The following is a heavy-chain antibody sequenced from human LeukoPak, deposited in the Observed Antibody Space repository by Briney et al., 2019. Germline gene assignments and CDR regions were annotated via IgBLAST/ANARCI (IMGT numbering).Heavy chain of an antibody. J-gene: IGHJ5*02. D-gene: IGHD6-6*01. CDR3: ARGPSKKWQLVRWFDP. Sequence: SETLPLTCAVYGGSFSGYYWSWIRQPPGKGLEWIGEINHSGSTNYNPSLKSRVTISVDTSKNQFSLKLSSVTAADTAVYYCARGPSKKWQLVRWFDPWGQGTLVTVSS. V-gene: IGHV4-34*01. CDR1: GGSFSGYY. CDR2: INHSGST.